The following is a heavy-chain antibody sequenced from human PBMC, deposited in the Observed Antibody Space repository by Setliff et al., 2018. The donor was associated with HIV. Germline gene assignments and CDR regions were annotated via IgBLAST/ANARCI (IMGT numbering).Heavy chain of an antibody. V-gene: IGHV3-23*01. Sequence: ETLSLTCTVSGYSISSAYYWGWVRQAPGKGLEWISSIDGRDDTTYYADSVKGRFTVSRDNSKNTLYLQMNSLRAEDTAVFYCAKRPGIAADGHVDYWGQGTLVTVSS. D-gene: IGHD6-13*01. J-gene: IGHJ4*02. CDR1: GYSISSAYY. CDR2: IDGRDDTT. CDR3: AKRPGIAADGHVDY.